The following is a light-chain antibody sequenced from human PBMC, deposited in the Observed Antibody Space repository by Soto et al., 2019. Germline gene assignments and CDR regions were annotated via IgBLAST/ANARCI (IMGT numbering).Light chain of an antibody. J-gene: IGLJ1*01. CDR3: QSYDKSLRGSV. CDR2: CSR. CDR1: SSNIGTNYD. Sequence: QSVLTQPPSVSGAPGQRVTISCTGSSSNIGTNYDVHWYQKLPGTAPKLIIFCSRRRPSGVPDRFSGSKSGTSASLAITGLLAEDEADYYCQSYDKSLRGSVFGTGTKLTVL. V-gene: IGLV1-40*01.